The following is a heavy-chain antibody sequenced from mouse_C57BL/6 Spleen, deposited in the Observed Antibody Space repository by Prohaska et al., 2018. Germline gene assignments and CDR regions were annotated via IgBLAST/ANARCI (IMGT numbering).Heavy chain of an antibody. J-gene: IGHJ1*03. CDR2: IDPNSGGT. CDR1: GYTFTSYW. D-gene: IGHD1-1*01. Sequence: KPGASVKLSCKASGYTFTSYWMHWVKQRPGRGLEWIGRIDPNSGGTKYNEKFKSKATLTVDKPSSTAYQLSSLTSEDSAVYYCARSITTVVDWYFDVWGTGTTVTVSS. V-gene: IGHV1-72*01. CDR3: ARSITTVVDWYFDV.